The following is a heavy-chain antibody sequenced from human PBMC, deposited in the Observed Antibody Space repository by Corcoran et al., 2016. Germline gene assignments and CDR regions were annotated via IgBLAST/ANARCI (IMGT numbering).Heavy chain of an antibody. J-gene: IGHJ2*01. D-gene: IGHD5-18*01. CDR2: IYPGDSDT. Sequence: EVQLVQSGAEVKKPGESLKISCKGSGYSFTSYWIGWLCQMPGKGLEWMGIIYPGDSDTRYSPSFQGQVTISADKSISTAYLQWSSLKASDTAMYYWARRHTAMGGHDWYFDLWGRGTLVTVSS. CDR3: ARRHTAMGGHDWYFDL. CDR1: GYSFTSYW. V-gene: IGHV5-51*01.